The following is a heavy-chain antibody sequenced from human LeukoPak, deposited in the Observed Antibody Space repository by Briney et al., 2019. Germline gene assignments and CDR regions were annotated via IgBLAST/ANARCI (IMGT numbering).Heavy chain of an antibody. CDR1: GGSISSGSYY. CDR2: IYTSGST. J-gene: IGHJ6*03. CDR3: ARGAGTTEYYYYYYMDV. D-gene: IGHD1-7*01. V-gene: IGHV4-61*02. Sequence: SQTLSLTCTVSGGSISSGSYYWSWIRQPAGKGLEWIGRIYTSGSTNYNPSLKCRVTISVDTSKNQFSLKLSSVTAADTAVYYCARGAGTTEYYYYYYMDVWGKGTTVTVSS.